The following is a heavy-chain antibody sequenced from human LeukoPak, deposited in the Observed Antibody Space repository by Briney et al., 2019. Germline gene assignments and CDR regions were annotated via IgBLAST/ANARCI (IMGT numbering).Heavy chain of an antibody. D-gene: IGHD2-8*01. CDR1: GFSFSSFA. CDR2: VSGGGAYT. Sequence: EGSLRLSCVGSGFSFSSFAMSWVRQAPGKGLEWVSTVSGGGAYTYYADSVKGRFTVSRDDSKSMHFLQMNSLRPEDTALYFCAKRITVSAGYYLDSWGQGTLVTVSS. CDR3: AKRITVSAGYYLDS. J-gene: IGHJ4*02. V-gene: IGHV3-23*01.